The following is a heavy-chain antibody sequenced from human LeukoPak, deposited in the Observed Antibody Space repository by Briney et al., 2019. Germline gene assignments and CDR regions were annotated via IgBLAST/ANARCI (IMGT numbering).Heavy chain of an antibody. D-gene: IGHD2/OR15-2a*01. Sequence: GGSLRLSCVASGFTFSSSSLHWVRQAPGKGMEWLSYISSNGGTIYYADSVKGRFTISRDNVNNSLHLEMNSLRSEDTAVYYCARLIPTSDDAYWGQGTLVTVSS. CDR1: GFTFSSSS. CDR3: ARLIPTSDDAY. CDR2: ISSNGGTI. V-gene: IGHV3-48*01. J-gene: IGHJ4*02.